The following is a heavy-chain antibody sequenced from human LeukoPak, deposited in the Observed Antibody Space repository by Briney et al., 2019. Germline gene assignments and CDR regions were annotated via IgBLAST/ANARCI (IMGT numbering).Heavy chain of an antibody. Sequence: SETLSLTCAVYGGSFSGYYWSWIRQPPGKGLEWIGEINHSGSTNYNPSLKSRVTISVDTSKNQFSLKLSSVTAADTAVYYCARGRGCPRGYSSGWLGYWGQGTLVTVSS. CDR3: ARGRGCPRGYSSGWLGY. D-gene: IGHD6-19*01. J-gene: IGHJ4*02. CDR2: INHSGST. V-gene: IGHV4-34*01. CDR1: GGSFSGYY.